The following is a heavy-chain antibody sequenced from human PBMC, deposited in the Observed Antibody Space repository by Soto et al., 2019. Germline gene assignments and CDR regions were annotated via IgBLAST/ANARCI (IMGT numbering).Heavy chain of an antibody. Sequence: QMQLVESGGGVVQPGRSLRLSCAASGFSFRNYNLHWVRQAPGKGLEWVAVVSHDGVNKHYAESVKGRLSISRDSSRDTLYLQMNSLIPEDTAVYYCVRETQIVMVVVPTPGSPGAFDMWGQGTMVTVSS. J-gene: IGHJ3*02. CDR1: GFSFRNYN. V-gene: IGHV3-30-3*01. CDR2: VSHDGVNK. D-gene: IGHD2-15*01. CDR3: VRETQIVMVVVPTPGSPGAFDM.